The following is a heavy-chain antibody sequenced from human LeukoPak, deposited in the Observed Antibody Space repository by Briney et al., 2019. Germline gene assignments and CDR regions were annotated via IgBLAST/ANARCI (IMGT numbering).Heavy chain of an antibody. CDR1: GFTFSSYG. Sequence: GPLRLSCAASGFTFSSYGMHWVRQAPGKGLEWVAVISYDGSNKYYADSVKGRFTISRDNSKNTLYLQMNSLRAEDTAVYYCAKMYSSGWGQGTLVTVSS. CDR3: AKMYSSG. V-gene: IGHV3-30*18. CDR2: ISYDGSNK. D-gene: IGHD6-19*01. J-gene: IGHJ4*02.